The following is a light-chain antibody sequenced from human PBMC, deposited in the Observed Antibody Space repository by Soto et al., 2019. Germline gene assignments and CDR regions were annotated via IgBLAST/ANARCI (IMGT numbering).Light chain of an antibody. V-gene: IGLV2-14*01. CDR2: EIS. J-gene: IGLJ2*01. CDR3: SSYTTSHTLV. CDR1: SSDVGASDF. Sequence: QSALTQPASVSESPGQSITISCTGTSSDVGASDFVSWYQQHPGKAPELIIYEISNRPSGVSSRFSGSKSDNTASLTISGLQAEDESDYYCSSYTTSHTLVFGGGTKLTVL.